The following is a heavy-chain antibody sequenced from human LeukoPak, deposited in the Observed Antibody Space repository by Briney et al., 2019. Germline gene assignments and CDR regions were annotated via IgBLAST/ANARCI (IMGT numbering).Heavy chain of an antibody. CDR1: GGSCSGYY. J-gene: IGHJ4*02. Sequence: KASETLSLTCAVYGGSCSGYYWSWIRQPPGTGLEWIGEINHSGSTNYNPSLKSRVTISVDTSKNQFSVKLSSVTAADTAVYYCARGEDYQLLGRNFDYWGQGTLVTVSS. CDR3: ARGEDYQLLGRNFDY. CDR2: INHSGST. V-gene: IGHV4-34*01. D-gene: IGHD2-2*01.